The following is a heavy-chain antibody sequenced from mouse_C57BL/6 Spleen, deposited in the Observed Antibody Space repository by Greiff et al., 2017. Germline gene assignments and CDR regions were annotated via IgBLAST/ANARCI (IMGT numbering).Heavy chain of an antibody. J-gene: IGHJ2*01. Sequence: EVKLVESGGGLVQPKGSLKLSCAASGFCFNTYAMNWVRQAPGRGLEWVASIRSKSNNYATYYADTVKDRFTISRDDSESMLDLQMNNLKTEDTAMYYCVRHDGRSFDYWGQGTTLTVSS. CDR3: VRHDGRSFDY. CDR2: IRSKSNNYAT. CDR1: GFCFNTYA. V-gene: IGHV10-1*01. D-gene: IGHD3-1*01.